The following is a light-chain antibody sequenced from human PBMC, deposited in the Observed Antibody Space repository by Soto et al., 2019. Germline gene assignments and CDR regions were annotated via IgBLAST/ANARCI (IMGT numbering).Light chain of an antibody. CDR1: QSLLYSNGYSY. CDR3: MQALQTPWT. CDR2: LGS. Sequence: VMTQSPLSLPVTPGEPASTSCRSSQSLLYSNGYSYLDWYLQKPGQSPQLLIYLGSYRASGVPDRFSGSGSGTDFTLKISRVEAEDVGIYFCMQALQTPWTFGQGTKVEIK. V-gene: IGKV2-28*01. J-gene: IGKJ1*01.